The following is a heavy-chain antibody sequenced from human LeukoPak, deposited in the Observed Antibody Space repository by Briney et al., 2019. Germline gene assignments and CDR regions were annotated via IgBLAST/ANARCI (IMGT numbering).Heavy chain of an antibody. CDR1: GFTFSNYA. CDR3: ARSRITLIRGVIDY. J-gene: IGHJ4*02. CDR2: ISVSGANT. V-gene: IGHV3-23*01. Sequence: GGSLRLSCAASGFTFSNYAMIWVRQAPGKGLEWVSGISVSGANTYYADSVKGRFTISRDNSKNTLYLQMSSLRAVDTVVYYCARSRITLIRGVIDYWGQGTLVTVSS. D-gene: IGHD3-10*01.